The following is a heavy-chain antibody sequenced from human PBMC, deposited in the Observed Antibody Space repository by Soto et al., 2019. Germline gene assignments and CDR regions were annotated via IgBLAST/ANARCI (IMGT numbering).Heavy chain of an antibody. V-gene: IGHV4-4*02. CDR1: GGSISSSNW. J-gene: IGHJ5*02. CDR2: SYHSGST. D-gene: IGHD3-10*01. CDR3: ARETTMVRGVIITRWFDP. Sequence: QVQLQESGPGLVKPSGTLSLTCAVSGGSISSSNWWSWVRQPPGKGLEWIGESYHSGSTNYNPSPNSRVTISEEKCQNRCSLRLSSVTAGDTAVYYCARETTMVRGVIITRWFDPWGQGTLVTVSS.